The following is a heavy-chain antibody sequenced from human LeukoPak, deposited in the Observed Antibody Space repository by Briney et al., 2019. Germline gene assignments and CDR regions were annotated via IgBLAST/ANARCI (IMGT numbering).Heavy chain of an antibody. D-gene: IGHD4-17*01. CDR3: ARRSNGDYLRY. CDR2: IYPGDSDT. Sequence: GASVKVSCKASGYTFTGYYMHWVRQMPGKGLEWMGIIYPGDSDTRYSPSFQGQVTISADKSISTAYLQWSSLKASDTAMYYCARRSNGDYLRYWGQGTLVTVSS. V-gene: IGHV5-51*01. J-gene: IGHJ4*02. CDR1: GYTFTGYY.